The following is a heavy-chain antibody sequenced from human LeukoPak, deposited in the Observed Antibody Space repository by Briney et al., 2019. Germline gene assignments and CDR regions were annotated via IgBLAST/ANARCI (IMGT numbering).Heavy chain of an antibody. CDR1: GFTFSNAW. CDR3: TTRLRYFDWTIYDFDY. D-gene: IGHD3-9*01. V-gene: IGHV3-15*01. Sequence: GGSLRLSCAASGFTFSNAWMSWVRQAPGKGLEWVGRIKSKTDGGTTDYAAPVKGRFTISRDDSKNTLYLQMNSLKTEDTAVYYCTTRLRYFDWTIYDFDYWGQGTLVTISS. CDR2: IKSKTDGGTT. J-gene: IGHJ4*02.